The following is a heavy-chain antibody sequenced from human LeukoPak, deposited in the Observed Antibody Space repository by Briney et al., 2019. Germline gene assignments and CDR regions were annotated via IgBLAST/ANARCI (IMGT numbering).Heavy chain of an antibody. CDR2: IKHSGST. Sequence: PSETLSLTCAVYGGSFSGYCWSWIRQPPGKGLEWIGEIKHSGSTNYNPSLKSRVTISVDTSKNQFSLKLSSVTAADTAAYYCARGSMGLYSSSSGFDYWGQGTLVTVSS. CDR1: GGSFSGYC. V-gene: IGHV4-34*01. D-gene: IGHD6-6*01. J-gene: IGHJ4*02. CDR3: ARGSMGLYSSSSGFDY.